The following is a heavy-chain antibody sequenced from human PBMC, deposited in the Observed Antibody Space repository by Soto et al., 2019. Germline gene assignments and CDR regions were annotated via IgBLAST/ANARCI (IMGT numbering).Heavy chain of an antibody. CDR1: GFRFSGFG. Sequence: QVQLVESGGGVVQPGASLTLSCAASGFRFSGFGMHWVRQAPGKGLEWVAVISFDASEKFYVDSVKGRFSISRDDSHSKVFLQMNSLRREETGVYYCARDLGGYVHLWDKSNYWGQGSLVNFS. CDR3: ARDLGGYVHLWDKSNY. V-gene: IGHV3-30*04. D-gene: IGHD5-12*01. CDR2: ISFDASEK. J-gene: IGHJ1*01.